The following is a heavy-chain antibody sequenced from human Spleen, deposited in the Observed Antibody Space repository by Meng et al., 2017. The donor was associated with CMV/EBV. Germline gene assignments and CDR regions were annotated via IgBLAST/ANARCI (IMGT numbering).Heavy chain of an antibody. Sequence: EVQLVESGGGLVKPGGSLRLSCAASVLTFSSYSMNWVRQAPGKGLEWVSSISSSSSYIYYADSVKGRFTISRDNAKNSLYLQMNSLRAEDTAVYYCARGANYYDSSGYYLDFDYWGQGTLVTVSS. CDR2: ISSSSSYI. CDR1: VLTFSSYS. J-gene: IGHJ4*02. CDR3: ARGANYYDSSGYYLDFDY. D-gene: IGHD3-22*01. V-gene: IGHV3-21*01.